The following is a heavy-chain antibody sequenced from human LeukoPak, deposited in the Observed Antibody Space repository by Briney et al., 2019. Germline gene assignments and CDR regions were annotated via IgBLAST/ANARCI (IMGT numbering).Heavy chain of an antibody. J-gene: IGHJ3*02. Sequence: PGGSLRLSCAASGFTFSNFGMSWVRQAPGKGLEWVSAISGSGGSTYYTDSVKGRFTISRDNSQNKLHLHLNSLRPEDSSVYYCARVYYNSSGYPTDGFDIWGQGTTVTVSS. CDR3: ARVYYNSSGYPTDGFDI. CDR2: ISGSGGST. CDR1: GFTFSNFG. D-gene: IGHD3-22*01. V-gene: IGHV3-23*01.